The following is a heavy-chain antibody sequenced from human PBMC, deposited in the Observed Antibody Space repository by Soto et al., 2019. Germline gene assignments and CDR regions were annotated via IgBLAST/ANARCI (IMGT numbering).Heavy chain of an antibody. D-gene: IGHD4-17*01. Sequence: EVQLLESGGDLAQPGGSLRLSCAASGFSFTSYAMTWVRQAPGKGLEWVSSISGNGRGTYYSDSVEGRFTISRDNFMNTLYLQVNSLSFEDTAVYYCWKDLRGYGDFDYWGQGSLVTVSS. V-gene: IGHV3-23*01. CDR1: GFSFTSYA. J-gene: IGHJ4*02. CDR2: ISGNGRGT. CDR3: WKDLRGYGDFDY.